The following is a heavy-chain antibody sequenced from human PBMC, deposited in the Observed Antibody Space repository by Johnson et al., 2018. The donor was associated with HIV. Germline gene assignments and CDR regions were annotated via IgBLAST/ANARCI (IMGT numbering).Heavy chain of an antibody. V-gene: IGHV3-30*02. CDR2: MRFDGSDE. D-gene: IGHD3-10*01. Sequence: QVQLVESGGGVVQPGGSLRLSCAASGVTISSFGMHWVRQAPGKGLEWVAFMRFDGSDEYYSNSVKGRFTISRDNSKNTLYLQMNSLRPEDTAVYYCTKVWGFYYGQYHDAFDIWGQGTMVTVSS. CDR1: GVTISSFG. J-gene: IGHJ3*02. CDR3: TKVWGFYYGQYHDAFDI.